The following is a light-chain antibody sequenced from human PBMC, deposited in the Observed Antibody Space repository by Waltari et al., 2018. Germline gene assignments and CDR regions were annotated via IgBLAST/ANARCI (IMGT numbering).Light chain of an antibody. CDR1: QRANSNY. V-gene: IGKV3-20*01. CDR2: GGS. J-gene: IGKJ1*01. Sequence: EIVLTQSPGTLSLSPGERAPLSCRASQRANSNYLAWYQQKPGQAPRLLIYGGSNRATGIPDRFSGSGSGTDFTLTISRLEPEDFAVYYCQQYDGSRTFGQGTKVEIK. CDR3: QQYDGSRT.